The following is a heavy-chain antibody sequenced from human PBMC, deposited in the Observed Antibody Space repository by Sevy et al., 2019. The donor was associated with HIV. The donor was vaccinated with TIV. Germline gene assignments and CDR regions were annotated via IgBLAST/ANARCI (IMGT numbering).Heavy chain of an antibody. CDR2: IYGNNST. CDR1: GFNISSNY. V-gene: IGHV3-53*01. Sequence: GGSLRLSCAASGFNISSNYLSWVRQAPGKGLEWVSVIYGNNSTYYADIVKGRFTISRDNTKNTLYLQMNSMRVEDTANYYCARGEQWLSFNYWGQGTLVTVSS. J-gene: IGHJ4*02. CDR3: ARGEQWLSFNY. D-gene: IGHD6-19*01.